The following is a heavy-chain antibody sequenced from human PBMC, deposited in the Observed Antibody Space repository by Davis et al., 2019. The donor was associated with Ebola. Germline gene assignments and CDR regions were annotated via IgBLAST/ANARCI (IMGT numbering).Heavy chain of an antibody. CDR2: IIPILGIA. V-gene: IGHV1-69*04. J-gene: IGHJ4*02. CDR1: GGTFSSYA. Sequence: AASVKVSCKASGGTFSSYAISWVRQAPGQGLEWMGRIIPILGIANYAQKFQGRVTITADKSTSTAYMEVRSLRSDDTAVYYCARFPLLGSGWDYYFDYWGQGTLVTVSS. CDR3: ARFPLLGSGWDYYFDY. D-gene: IGHD6-19*01.